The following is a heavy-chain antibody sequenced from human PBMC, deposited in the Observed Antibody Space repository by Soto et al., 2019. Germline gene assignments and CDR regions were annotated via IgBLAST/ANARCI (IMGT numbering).Heavy chain of an antibody. J-gene: IGHJ6*02. V-gene: IGHV3-48*02. Sequence: EVQLVESGGGLVQPGGSLRLSCAASGFTFSSYSMNWVRQAPGKGLEWVSYISSSSSTIYYADSVKGRFTISRDNAKNSLFLQMNSLRDEDTAVYYCATAVLRFLESSYYYYGMDVWGQGTTVTVSS. CDR2: ISSSSSTI. CDR1: GFTFSSYS. CDR3: ATAVLRFLESSYYYYGMDV. D-gene: IGHD3-3*01.